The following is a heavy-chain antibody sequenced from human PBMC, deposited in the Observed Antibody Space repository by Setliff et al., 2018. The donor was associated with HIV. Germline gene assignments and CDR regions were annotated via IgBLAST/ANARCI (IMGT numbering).Heavy chain of an antibody. CDR1: GGSISSHY. J-gene: IGHJ4*02. CDR2: IYYSGST. V-gene: IGHV4-59*11. D-gene: IGHD2-15*01. CDR3: ARENGDCSGGACYFMLDS. Sequence: SETLSLTCTVSGGSISSHYWSWIRQPPGKGLEWIGYIYYSGSTNYNPSLKSRVTISVDTSKNQFSLTLISVTAADTAVYYCARENGDCSGGACYFMLDSWGQGTLVTVSS.